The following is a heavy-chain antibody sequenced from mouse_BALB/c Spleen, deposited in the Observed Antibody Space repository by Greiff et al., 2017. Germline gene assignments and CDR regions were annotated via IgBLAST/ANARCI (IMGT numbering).Heavy chain of an antibody. Sequence: EVQLQQSGAELVKPGASVKLSCTASGFNIKDTYMHWVKQRPEQGLEWIGRIDPANGNTEYAPKFQGKATMTADTSSNTAYLQLSSLTSEDTAVYYCNAHFFTTVAPYWYFDVWGAGTTVTVSS. V-gene: IGHV14-4*02. D-gene: IGHD1-1*01. CDR2: IDPANGNT. CDR1: GFNIKDTY. CDR3: NAHFFTTVAPYWYFDV. J-gene: IGHJ1*01.